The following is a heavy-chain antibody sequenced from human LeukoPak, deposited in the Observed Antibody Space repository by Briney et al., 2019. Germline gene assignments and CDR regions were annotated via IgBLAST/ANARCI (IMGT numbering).Heavy chain of an antibody. J-gene: IGHJ4*02. D-gene: IGHD5-18*01. Sequence: SSETLSLTCTVSGDSISGNYWTWIRQPPGKGLEWIGYIYYSGSTNYNPSLQSRVTISVDTSKNQFSLKLNSVTAADTAVYYCARDGGYRSGYTGFDYWGQGTLVTVSS. CDR2: IYYSGST. CDR3: ARDGGYRSGYTGFDY. CDR1: GDSISGNY. V-gene: IGHV4-59*01.